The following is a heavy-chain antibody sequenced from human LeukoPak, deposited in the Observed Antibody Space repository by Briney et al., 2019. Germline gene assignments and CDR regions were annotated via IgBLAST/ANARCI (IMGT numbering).Heavy chain of an antibody. Sequence: SGGSLRLSCAASGFTFSNYAMSWVRQAPGKGLEWVSAISGSGGTTYYADSVKGGFTISRDNSKNTLYLQMNSLRAEDTAVYYCAKDRGVTFGGADLDYWGQGTLVTVSS. CDR3: AKDRGVTFGGADLDY. CDR2: ISGSGGTT. D-gene: IGHD3-16*01. CDR1: GFTFSNYA. J-gene: IGHJ4*02. V-gene: IGHV3-23*01.